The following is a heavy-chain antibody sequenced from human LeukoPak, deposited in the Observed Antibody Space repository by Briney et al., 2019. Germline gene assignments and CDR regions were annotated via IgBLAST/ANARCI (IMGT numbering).Heavy chain of an antibody. Sequence: GGSLRLSCAASGFTFDRFTIHWVRQTPGKGLEWVSSISSSSSYIYYADSVKGRFTISRDNAKNSLYLQMNSLRAEDTAVYYCAREGGDETDYYYYYMDVWGKGTTVTVSS. CDR3: AREGGDETDYYYYYMDV. CDR2: ISSSSSYI. CDR1: GFTFDRFT. V-gene: IGHV3-21*01. J-gene: IGHJ6*03. D-gene: IGHD2-21*01.